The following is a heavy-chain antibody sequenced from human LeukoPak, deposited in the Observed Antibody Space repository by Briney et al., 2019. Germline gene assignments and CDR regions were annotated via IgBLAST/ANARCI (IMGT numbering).Heavy chain of an antibody. J-gene: IGHJ2*01. CDR2: IYYSGNP. D-gene: IGHD1-26*01. Sequence: PSENLSLTCTVSGGSVSNGNYYWSWLRQPPGKALEWIGYIYYSGNPNYNPSLEGRVTISVDTSKNQFSLKLSSVTAADTAVYYCARGEWELLRWYFDLWGRGTLVTVSS. V-gene: IGHV4-61*01. CDR3: ARGEWELLRWYFDL. CDR1: GGSVSNGNYY.